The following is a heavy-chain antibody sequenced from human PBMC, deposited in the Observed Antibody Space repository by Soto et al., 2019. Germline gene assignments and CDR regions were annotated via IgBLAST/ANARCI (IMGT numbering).Heavy chain of an antibody. CDR3: VQRGQWLDFDY. CDR2: MNPNSGNT. CDR1: GYTFTSYD. Sequence: QVQLVQSGAEVKKPGASVKVSCKASGYTFTSYDINWVRQATGQGLEWMGWMNPNSGNTGYAQKFPGRFSMTRNTSISTAEVELRSLRSEETAVYYCVQRGQWLDFDYWGQGTLVTVSS. D-gene: IGHD6-19*01. V-gene: IGHV1-8*01. J-gene: IGHJ4*02.